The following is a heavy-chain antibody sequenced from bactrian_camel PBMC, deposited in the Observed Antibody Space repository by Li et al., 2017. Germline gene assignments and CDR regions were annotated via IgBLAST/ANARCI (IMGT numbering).Heavy chain of an antibody. Sequence: QLVESGGGLVQPGGSLRLSCAASGSPDCVGWFRQAAGKQREWVSAIRADGTTSYDDSVKGRFAISRDNAKNTVYLQMNSLKPEDTAVYYCVRDGGSATIVPADFGYWGQGTQVTVS. D-gene: IGHD1*01. J-gene: IGHJ6*01. CDR1: GSPDC. CDR2: IRADGTT. V-gene: IGHV3S53*01. CDR3: VRDGGSATIVPADFGY.